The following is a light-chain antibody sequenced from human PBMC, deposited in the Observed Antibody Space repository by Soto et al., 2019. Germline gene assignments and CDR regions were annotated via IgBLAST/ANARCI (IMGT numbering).Light chain of an antibody. V-gene: IGLV2-14*01. CDR3: SSFTSRHTYV. CDR1: SSDIGGYNY. J-gene: IGLJ1*01. CDR2: DVS. Sequence: QSALTQPASVSGSPGQSTTISCTGTSSDIGGYNYVSWYQQLPGEAPKLIIYDVSDRPSGVSTRFSGSKSGNTASLTISGLQADDEGDYYYSSFTSRHTYVFGTGTKLTVL.